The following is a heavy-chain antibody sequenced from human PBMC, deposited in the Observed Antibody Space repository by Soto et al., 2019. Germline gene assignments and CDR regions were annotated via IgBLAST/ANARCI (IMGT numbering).Heavy chain of an antibody. CDR1: GGSISSGGYY. J-gene: IGHJ3*02. Sequence: QVQLQESGPGLVKPSQTLSLTCTVSGGSISSGGYYWSWIRQHPGKGLEWIGYIYYSGSTYYNPSRKSRVTISVDTSKNQFPLKLSPVTAADTAVYYCASSVAGTPGHAFDIWGQGTMVTVSS. CDR2: IYYSGST. V-gene: IGHV4-31*03. CDR3: ASSVAGTPGHAFDI. D-gene: IGHD6-19*01.